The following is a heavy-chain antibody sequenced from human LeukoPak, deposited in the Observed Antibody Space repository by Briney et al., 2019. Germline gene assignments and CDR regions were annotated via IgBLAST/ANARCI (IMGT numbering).Heavy chain of an antibody. D-gene: IGHD6-6*01. CDR1: GGFISSYY. J-gene: IGHJ6*03. V-gene: IGHV4-59*01. CDR3: ARVRVAARRGRYYYYYMDV. CDR2: IYYSGST. Sequence: SETLSLTCSVSGGFISSYYWSWIRQPPGKGLEWIGYIYYSGSTNYNPSLKSRVTISVDTSKNQFSLKLSSVTAADTAVYYCARVRVAARRGRYYYYYMDVWGKGTTVTVSS.